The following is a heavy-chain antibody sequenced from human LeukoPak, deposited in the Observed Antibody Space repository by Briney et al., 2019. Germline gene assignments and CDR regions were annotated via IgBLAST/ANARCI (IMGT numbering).Heavy chain of an antibody. CDR2: IYNSGST. V-gene: IGHV4-59*08. CDR3: ARHQWVPAFDI. J-gene: IGHJ3*02. D-gene: IGHD1-26*01. Sequence: SETLSLTCTVSGGSMSSNYWSWIRQPPGKGLEWIGYIYNSGSTNYNPSLKSRVTISIDTSKNQFSLKLSSVTAADTAVYYCARHQWVPAFDIWGQGTMVTVSS. CDR1: GGSMSSNY.